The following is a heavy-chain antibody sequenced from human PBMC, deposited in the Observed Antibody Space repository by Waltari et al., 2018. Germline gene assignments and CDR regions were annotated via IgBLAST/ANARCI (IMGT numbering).Heavy chain of an antibody. CDR1: GGTFSSYA. J-gene: IGHJ3*02. Sequence: QVQLVQSGAEVKKPGSSVKVSCKASGGTFSSYAISWVRQAPGQGLEWMGRIIPSFGTANYAQKFQGRGTITADKSTSTAYMELSSLRSEDTAVYYCARLGVVPDAFDIWGQGTMVTVSS. V-gene: IGHV1-69*08. CDR3: ARLGVVPDAFDI. CDR2: IIPSFGTA. D-gene: IGHD1-26*01.